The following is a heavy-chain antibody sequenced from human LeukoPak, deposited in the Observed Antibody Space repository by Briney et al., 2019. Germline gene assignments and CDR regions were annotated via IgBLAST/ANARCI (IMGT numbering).Heavy chain of an antibody. Sequence: PSETLSLTCTVSGYSISSGYYWGWIRQPPGKGLEWIGRIYNNGNANYNPSLKSRVTISIDTSKNQFSLSLSSVTAADTAVYYCVRDSPVRYFDWCIDYWGQGTLVTVSS. CDR1: GYSISSGYY. V-gene: IGHV4-38-2*02. J-gene: IGHJ4*02. CDR3: VRDSPVRYFDWCIDY. D-gene: IGHD3-9*01. CDR2: IYNNGNA.